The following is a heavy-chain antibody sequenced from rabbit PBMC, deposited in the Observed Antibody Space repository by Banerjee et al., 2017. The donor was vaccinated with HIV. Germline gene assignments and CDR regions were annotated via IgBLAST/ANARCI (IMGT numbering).Heavy chain of an antibody. CDR1: VVSFSDKDV. CDR2: INTVTGKS. J-gene: IGHJ4*01. D-gene: IGHD4-2*01. Sequence: EQLEESGGGLVKPEGSLTLTCKASVVSFSDKDVIGWVRQAPRTRLEWIACINTVTGKSVYASWAKGRFIMSRTSSTTVTLQMTSLTAADTATYFCARDAAGREDFNLWGQGTLVTVS. V-gene: IGHV1S45*01. CDR3: ARDAAGREDFNL.